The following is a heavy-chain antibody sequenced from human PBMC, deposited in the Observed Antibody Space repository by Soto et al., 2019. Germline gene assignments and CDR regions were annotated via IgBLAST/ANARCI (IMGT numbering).Heavy chain of an antibody. J-gene: IGHJ4*02. CDR2: INQDGSQT. CDR1: GFTFSSYW. CDR3: ARSVLGSSGGGWGDC. V-gene: IGHV3-7*01. Sequence: EVQLVESGGGLVQPGGSLRLSCAASGFTFSSYWMTWVRQAPGKGLEWVANINQDGSQTYYVDSVKGRFTISRDNAENSLFLQMNSLRAEDTAVYYCARSVLGSSGGGWGDCWGQGTLVTVSS. D-gene: IGHD6-6*01.